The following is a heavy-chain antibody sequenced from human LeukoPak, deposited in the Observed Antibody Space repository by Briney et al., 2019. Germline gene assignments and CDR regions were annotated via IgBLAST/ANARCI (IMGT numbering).Heavy chain of an antibody. CDR2: ISYDGSNK. J-gene: IGHJ3*02. V-gene: IGHV3-30-3*01. Sequence: GSLRLSCAASGFTFSSYAMHWVRQAPGKGLEWVAVISYDGSNKYYADSVKGRFTISTDNSKNTLYLQMNSLRAEDTAVYYCARGGASDFGDYGKSFAFDIWGQGTMVTVSS. D-gene: IGHD4-17*01. CDR1: GFTFSSYA. CDR3: ARGGASDFGDYGKSFAFDI.